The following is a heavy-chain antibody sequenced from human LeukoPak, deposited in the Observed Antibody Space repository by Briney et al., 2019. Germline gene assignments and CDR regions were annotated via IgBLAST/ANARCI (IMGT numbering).Heavy chain of an antibody. CDR3: ARLDCSSTSCYFDY. CDR2: IYYSGST. J-gene: IGHJ4*02. D-gene: IGHD2-2*01. Sequence: SSETLSLTCTVSGGSMSSSSYYWGWIRQPPGKGLEWIGSIYYSGSTYYNPSLKSRVTTSVDTSKNQFSLKLSSVTAADTAVYYCARLDCSSTSCYFDYWGQGTLVTVSS. V-gene: IGHV4-39*01. CDR1: GGSMSSSSYY.